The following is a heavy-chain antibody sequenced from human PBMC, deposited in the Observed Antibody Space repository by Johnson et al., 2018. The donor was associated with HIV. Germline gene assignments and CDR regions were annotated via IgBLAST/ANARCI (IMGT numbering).Heavy chain of an antibody. CDR1: GFTFSDYA. D-gene: IGHD4-17*01. V-gene: IGHV3-30-3*01. Sequence: QVQLVESGGGVVQPGRSLTLSCVGSGFTFSDYAIHWVRQAPGKGLEWVAVISDDGSNKYYADSVKGRFTISRDNSENTLYLQMKSLRTEDTAGYYCARDGDSDAFDIWGQGTVVTVSS. CDR2: ISDDGSNK. J-gene: IGHJ3*02. CDR3: ARDGDSDAFDI.